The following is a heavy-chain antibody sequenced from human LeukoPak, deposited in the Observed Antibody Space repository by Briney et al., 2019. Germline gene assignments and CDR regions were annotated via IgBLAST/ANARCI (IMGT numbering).Heavy chain of an antibody. CDR3: ARESYYYDSSGYWYYFDY. V-gene: IGHV4-31*03. Sequence: SETLSLTCTVSGGSISSGGYYWSWIRQHPGKGLEWIGYIYYSGSTYYNPSLKSRVTISVDTSKDQFSLKLSSVTAADTAVYYCARESYYYDSSGYWYYFDYWGQGTLVTVSS. J-gene: IGHJ4*02. CDR2: IYYSGST. CDR1: GGSISSGGYY. D-gene: IGHD3-22*01.